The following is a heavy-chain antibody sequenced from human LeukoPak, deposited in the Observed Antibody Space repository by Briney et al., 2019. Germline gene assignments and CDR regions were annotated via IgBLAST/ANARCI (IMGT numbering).Heavy chain of an antibody. J-gene: IGHJ4*02. CDR2: IYYSGST. CDR1: GGSISSYY. V-gene: IGHV4-59*08. Sequence: SETLSLTCTVSGGSISSYYWSWIRQPPGKGLEWIGYIYYSGSTNYNPSLKSRVTISVDTSRNQLSLKLSSVTAADTAVYYCARQRVGYSYGYDYWGQGTLVTVSS. D-gene: IGHD5-18*01. CDR3: ARQRVGYSYGYDY.